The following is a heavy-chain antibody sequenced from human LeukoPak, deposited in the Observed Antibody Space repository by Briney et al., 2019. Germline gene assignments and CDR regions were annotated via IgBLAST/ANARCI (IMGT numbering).Heavy chain of an antibody. V-gene: IGHV1-18*01. J-gene: IGHJ4*02. CDR3: ARDTYYDFWSGYHFYFDY. CDR2: ISAYNGNT. CDR1: GYTFTSYG. Sequence: ASVKVSCKASGYTFTSYGISWVRQAPGLGLEWMGWISAYNGNTNYAQKLQGRVTMTTDTSTSTAYMELRSLRSDDTAVYYCARDTYYDFWSGYHFYFDYWGQGTLVTVSS. D-gene: IGHD3-3*01.